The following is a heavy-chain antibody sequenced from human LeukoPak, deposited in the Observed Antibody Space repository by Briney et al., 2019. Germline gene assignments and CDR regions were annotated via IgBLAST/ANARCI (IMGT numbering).Heavy chain of an antibody. V-gene: IGHV3-21*01. D-gene: IGHD6-6*01. CDR3: TRDFSLAAPQGFDY. CDR2: ISSGSDNI. Sequence: GGSLRLSCAASGFTFRSYSMIWVRQAPGKGLEWVSTISSGSDNIYYADSVKGRFTISRDNAENSLYLQMNSLRAEDTAVYYCTRDFSLAAPQGFDYWGQGTLVTVSS. CDR1: GFTFRSYS. J-gene: IGHJ4*02.